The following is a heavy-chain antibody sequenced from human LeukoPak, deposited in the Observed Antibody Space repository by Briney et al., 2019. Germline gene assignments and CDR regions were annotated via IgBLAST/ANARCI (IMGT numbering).Heavy chain of an antibody. CDR1: GFTFSNYA. V-gene: IGHV3-23*01. CDR2: IRGGGDNT. D-gene: IGHD2-15*01. Sequence: GGSLRLSCAASGFTFSNYAMSWVRQAPGKGLEWVSGIRGGGDNTYYADSVKGRFTISRDDSRNTLYLQMNGLKSEDTAIYYCSTGRRRVVAAPPLDHWGQGTLVTVSS. CDR3: STGRRRVVAAPPLDH. J-gene: IGHJ4*02.